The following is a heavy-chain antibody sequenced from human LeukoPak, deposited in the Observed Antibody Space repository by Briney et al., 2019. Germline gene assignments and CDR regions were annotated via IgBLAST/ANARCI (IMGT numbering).Heavy chain of an antibody. CDR2: ISYDGSNK. D-gene: IGHD2-15*01. CDR1: GFTFSSYG. CDR3: AKGDLGHCSGAICYVFDH. J-gene: IGHJ4*02. Sequence: GRSLRLSCAASGFTFSSYGMHWVRQAPGKGLEWVAVISYDGSNKYYADSVKGRFTISRDNSKNTLYLQMNSLRAEDTAVYYCAKGDLGHCSGAICYVFDHWGQGTAVTVSS. V-gene: IGHV3-30*18.